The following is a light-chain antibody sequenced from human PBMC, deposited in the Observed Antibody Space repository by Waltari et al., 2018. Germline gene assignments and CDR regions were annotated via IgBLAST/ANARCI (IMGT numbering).Light chain of an antibody. CDR1: NNDVGASKF. Sequence: QSALTQPASVSGSPGPSIPISCPATNNDVGASKFSYRYQQHPARAPQLMIYDVTERPSGISYRFSGSTSTNTASLTISGLLPEDEAIYYCCSFTATHTLLFGGGTTVTVL. CDR3: CSFTATHTLL. CDR2: DVT. V-gene: IGLV2-14*03. J-gene: IGLJ2*01.